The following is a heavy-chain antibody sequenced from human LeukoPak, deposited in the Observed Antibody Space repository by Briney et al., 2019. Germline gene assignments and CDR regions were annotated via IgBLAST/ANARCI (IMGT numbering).Heavy chain of an antibody. CDR2: IDWDDDK. J-gene: IGHJ6*03. V-gene: IGHV2-70*11. CDR3: ARIRQQLVSDYHYYMDV. D-gene: IGHD6-13*01. Sequence: SGPTLVNPTQTLTLTCTFSGFSLSTSGMCVSWIRQPPGKALEWLARIDWDDDKYYSTSLKTRLTISKDTSKNQVVLTMTNMNPVDTATYYCARIRQQLVSDYHYYMDVWGKGTTVTVSS. CDR1: GFSLSTSGMC.